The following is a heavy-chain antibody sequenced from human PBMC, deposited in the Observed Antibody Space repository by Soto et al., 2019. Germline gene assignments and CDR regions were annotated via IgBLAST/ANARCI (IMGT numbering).Heavy chain of an antibody. J-gene: IGHJ6*02. CDR3: TRRYYDSSGYVGMDV. V-gene: IGHV5-10-1*01. CDR2: IDPRDSYT. Sequence: GESLKISCHGSGYSFTSYWISWVRQMPGIGLEWMGRIDPRDSYTNYNPSLRGHVTISADKSISTAYLQWSSLRASDTAIYYCTRRYYDSSGYVGMDVWGQGTTVTVSS. CDR1: GYSFTSYW. D-gene: IGHD3-22*01.